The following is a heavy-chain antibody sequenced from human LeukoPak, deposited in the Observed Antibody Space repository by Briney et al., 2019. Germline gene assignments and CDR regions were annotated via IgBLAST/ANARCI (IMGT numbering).Heavy chain of an antibody. CDR3: ARRVRSADHRCDY. V-gene: IGHV4-38-2*02. CDR2: IYHSGST. Sequence: SETLSLTCTVSGYSISSGYYWGWIRQPPGKGLEWIGSIYHSGSTYYNPSPKSRVTISVDTSKNQFSLQVTSVTAADTAVYYCARRVRSADHRCDYWGQGTLVTVSS. D-gene: IGHD1-14*01. CDR1: GYSISSGYY. J-gene: IGHJ4*02.